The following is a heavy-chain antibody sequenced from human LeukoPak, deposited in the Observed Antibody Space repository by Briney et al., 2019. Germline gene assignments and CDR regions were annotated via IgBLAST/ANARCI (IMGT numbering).Heavy chain of an antibody. CDR2: INHSGST. D-gene: IGHD3-22*01. CDR1: GGSFSGYY. V-gene: IGHV4-34*01. Sequence: SETLSHTCAVYGGSFSGYYWSWIRQPPGKGLEWIGEINHSGSTNYNPSLKSRVTISVDTSKNQFSLKLSSVTAADTAVYYCATYYYDSSGYPGGDYWGQGTLVTVSS. CDR3: ATYYYDSSGYPGGDY. J-gene: IGHJ4*02.